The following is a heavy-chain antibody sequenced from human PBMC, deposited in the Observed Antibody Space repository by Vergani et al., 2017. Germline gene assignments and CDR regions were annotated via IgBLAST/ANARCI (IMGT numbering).Heavy chain of an antibody. CDR2: LSGSGAST. Sequence: EVQLVESGGGLVKPGGSLRLSCAASGLTFSSYSMNWVRQGPGKGLEWVSALSGSGASTYSADSVTGRFTISRDNSKNTLYLQMNSLRAEDTAVYYCAKGYYYYYYGMDVWGQGTTVTVSS. CDR1: GLTFSSYS. V-gene: IGHV3-23*04. CDR3: AKGYYYYYYGMDV. J-gene: IGHJ6*02.